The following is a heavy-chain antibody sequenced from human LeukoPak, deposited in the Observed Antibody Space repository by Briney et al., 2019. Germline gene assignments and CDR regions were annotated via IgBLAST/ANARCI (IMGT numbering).Heavy chain of an antibody. D-gene: IGHD3-3*01. V-gene: IGHV3-23*01. Sequence: GGSLRLSCAASGFTFSSYAMSWVRQAPGKGLEWVSAISGSGGSTYYADSVEGRFTISRDNSKNTLYLQMNSLRAEDTAVYYCASRGIFGVVPIDYWGQGTLVTVSS. J-gene: IGHJ4*02. CDR2: ISGSGGST. CDR3: ASRGIFGVVPIDY. CDR1: GFTFSSYA.